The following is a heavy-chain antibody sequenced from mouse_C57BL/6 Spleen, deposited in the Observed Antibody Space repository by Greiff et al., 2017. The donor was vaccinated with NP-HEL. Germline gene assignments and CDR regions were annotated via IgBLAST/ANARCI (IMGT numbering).Heavy chain of an antibody. J-gene: IGHJ3*01. V-gene: IGHV1-5*01. Sequence: VQLQQSGTVLARPGASVKMSCKTSGYTFTSYWMHWVKQRPGQGLEWIGAIYPGNSDTSYNQKFKGKAKLTAVTSASTAYMELSSLTNEDSAVYYCTREEGYPAWFAYWGQGTLVTVSA. CDR2: IYPGNSDT. CDR1: GYTFTSYW. CDR3: TREEGYPAWFAY.